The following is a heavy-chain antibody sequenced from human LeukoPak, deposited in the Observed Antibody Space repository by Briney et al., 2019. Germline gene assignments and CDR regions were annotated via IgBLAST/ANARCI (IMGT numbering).Heavy chain of an antibody. V-gene: IGHV5-51*01. CDR3: ARGVGYYDSSGYSSLTLLTRPFDY. J-gene: IGHJ4*02. CDR2: IYPGDSDT. CDR1: GYSFTSYW. D-gene: IGHD3-22*01. Sequence: GESLKISCKGSGYSFTSYWIGWVRQMPGKGLEWMGIIYPGDSDTRYSPSFQGQVTISADKSISTAYLQWSSLKASDTAMYYCARGVGYYDSSGYSSLTLLTRPFDYWGQGTLVTVSS.